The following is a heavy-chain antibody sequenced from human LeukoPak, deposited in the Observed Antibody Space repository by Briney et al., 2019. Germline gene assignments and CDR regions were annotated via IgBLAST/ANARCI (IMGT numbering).Heavy chain of an antibody. J-gene: IGHJ3*02. CDR1: GFTFSSYG. Sequence: GGSLRLSCAASGFTFSSYGMHWVRQAPGKGLEWVAVIWYDGSNKYYADSVKGRFTISRDSSKNTLYLQMNSLRAEDTAVYYCARDPRRSSTSCYISYAFDIWGQGTMVTVSS. D-gene: IGHD2-2*02. V-gene: IGHV3-33*01. CDR3: ARDPRRSSTSCYISYAFDI. CDR2: IWYDGSNK.